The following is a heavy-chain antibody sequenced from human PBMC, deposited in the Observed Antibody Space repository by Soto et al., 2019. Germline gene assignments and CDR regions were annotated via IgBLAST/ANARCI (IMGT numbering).Heavy chain of an antibody. CDR1: GYTFTSYA. D-gene: IGHD3-10*01. V-gene: IGHV1-3*01. Sequence: ASVKVSCKASGYTFTSYAMHWVRQAPGQRLEWMGWINAGNGNTKYSQKFQGRVTITRDTSASTAYMELSSLRSEDTAVYYCARDLDGSGSYYYYFYGMDVWGQGTTVTVSS. CDR2: INAGNGNT. J-gene: IGHJ6*02. CDR3: ARDLDGSGSYYYYFYGMDV.